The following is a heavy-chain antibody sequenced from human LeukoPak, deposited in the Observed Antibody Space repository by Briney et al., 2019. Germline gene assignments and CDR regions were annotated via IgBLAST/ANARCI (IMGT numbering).Heavy chain of an antibody. CDR3: AKDLRPVDTGNGMDV. CDR2: ISYDGSNK. Sequence: GGSLRLSCAASGFTFSSYGMHWVRQAPGKGLEWVAVISYDGSNKYYADSVKGRFTISRDNSKNTLYLQMNSLRSEETAVYYCAKDLRPVDTGNGMDVWAQGTTVTVSS. D-gene: IGHD1-14*01. J-gene: IGHJ6*02. CDR1: GFTFSSYG. V-gene: IGHV3-30*18.